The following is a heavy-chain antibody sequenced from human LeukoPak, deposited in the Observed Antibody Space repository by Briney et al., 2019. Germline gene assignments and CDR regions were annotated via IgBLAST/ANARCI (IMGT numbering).Heavy chain of an antibody. V-gene: IGHV3-23*01. CDR3: ANDGAYYDSNTDAFDI. CDR2: ISGSGGST. CDR1: GFTISSYA. D-gene: IGHD3-22*01. J-gene: IGHJ3*02. Sequence: GGSLRLSCAASGFTISSYAMSWVRQAPGKGLEWVSAISGSGGSTYYADSVKGRFTVSRDNSKNTLYLQMNSLRAEDTAVYYCANDGAYYDSNTDAFDIWGQGTMVTVSS.